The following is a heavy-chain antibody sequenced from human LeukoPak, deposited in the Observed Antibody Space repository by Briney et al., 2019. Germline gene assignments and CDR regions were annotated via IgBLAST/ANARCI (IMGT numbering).Heavy chain of an antibody. D-gene: IGHD3-3*01. J-gene: IGHJ3*02. CDR2: ISSNGGST. CDR1: GFTFSSYA. V-gene: IGHV3-64*01. Sequence: GGSLRLSCAASGFTFSSYAMHWVRQAPGKGLEHVSAISSNGGSTYYANSVKGRFTISRDNSKNTLYLQMGSLRAEDMAVYYCARASLWSGYYFAFDIWGQGTMVTVSS. CDR3: ARASLWSGYYFAFDI.